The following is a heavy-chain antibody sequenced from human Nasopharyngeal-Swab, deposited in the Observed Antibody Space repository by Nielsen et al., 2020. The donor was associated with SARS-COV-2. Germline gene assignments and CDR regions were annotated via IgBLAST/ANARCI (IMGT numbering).Heavy chain of an antibody. CDR2: IYSGGST. J-gene: IGHJ5*02. CDR3: ARAVNQNGYYYGSGSYNWFDP. D-gene: IGHD3-10*01. CDR1: GFTVSSNY. Sequence: GESLKISCAASGFTVSSNYMSWVRQAPGKGLEWVSVIYSGGSTYYAASVKGRFTISRDNSKNMLYLQMNSLRAEDTAVYYCARAVNQNGYYYGSGSYNWFDPWGQGTLVTVSS. V-gene: IGHV3-53*01.